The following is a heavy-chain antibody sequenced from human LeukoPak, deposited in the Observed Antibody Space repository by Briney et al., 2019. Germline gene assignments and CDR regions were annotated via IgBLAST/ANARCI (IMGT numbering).Heavy chain of an antibody. Sequence: GGSLRLSCAASGFAFSSYWMHWVRQAPGKGLVWVSGINSDGSSTNYVDSVKGRFTISRDTAKNTLYLQMNSLRAEDTAVYYCARGAFMVRGPIPGDNWFDPWGQGTLVTVSS. V-gene: IGHV3-74*01. CDR3: ARGAFMVRGPIPGDNWFDP. D-gene: IGHD3-10*01. J-gene: IGHJ5*02. CDR2: INSDGSST. CDR1: GFAFSSYW.